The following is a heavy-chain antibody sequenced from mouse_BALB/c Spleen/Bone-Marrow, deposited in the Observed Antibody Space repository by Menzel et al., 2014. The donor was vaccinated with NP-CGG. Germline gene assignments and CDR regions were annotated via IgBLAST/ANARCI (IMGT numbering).Heavy chain of an antibody. Sequence: QVQLQQSGAELVRPGTSVKVSCKAPGYAFTNYLIDWVKQRPGQGLEWIGVINPGSGGTNYNEKFKGKATLTADKSSSTAYMQLSSLTSDDSAVYFCARNANWLFTYWGQGTLVTVSA. CDR3: ARNANWLFTY. V-gene: IGHV1-54*01. J-gene: IGHJ3*01. D-gene: IGHD4-1*01. CDR1: GYAFTNYL. CDR2: INPGSGGT.